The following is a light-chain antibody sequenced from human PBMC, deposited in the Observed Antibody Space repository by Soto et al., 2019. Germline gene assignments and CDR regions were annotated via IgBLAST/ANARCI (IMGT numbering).Light chain of an antibody. CDR2: AAS. CDR1: QGIDSY. J-gene: IGKJ4*01. V-gene: IGKV1-9*01. CDR3: QQLNNYPST. Sequence: IQLTQSPSSLSASVGDRVTIACRASQGIDSYLAWYQQKPGTAPKLLIYAASALQSGVPSRFSGSGSGTDFTLTISSLQPEDFATYYCQQLNNYPSTFGGGTKMEIK.